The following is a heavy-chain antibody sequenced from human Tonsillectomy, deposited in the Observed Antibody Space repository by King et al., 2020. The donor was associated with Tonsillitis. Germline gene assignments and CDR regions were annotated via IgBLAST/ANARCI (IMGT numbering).Heavy chain of an antibody. J-gene: IGHJ5*02. CDR3: ARQYPGSDRNLDP. CDR1: GYMFDFYW. D-gene: IGHD1-26*01. CDR2: IDPSDSYT. Sequence: QLVQSGPEVKKPGESLRISCQGSGYMFDFYWIIWVRQVPGKGLEWMGRIDPSDSYTNYGPSFQGHVTISTDKSTNTAYLQWTSLRASDTAIYYCARQYPGSDRNLDPWGQGTLVTVSS. V-gene: IGHV5-10-1*01.